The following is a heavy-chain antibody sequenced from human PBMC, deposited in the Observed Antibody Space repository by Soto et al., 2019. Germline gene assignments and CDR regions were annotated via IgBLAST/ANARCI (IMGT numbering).Heavy chain of an antibody. Sequence: QVQLVESGGGVVQPGRSLRLSCAASGFTFSSYAMHWVRQAPGKGLEWVAVISYDGSNKYYADSVKGRFTISRDNSKNTLYLQMNSLRAEDTAVYYCAREQEAGGPIDYWGQGTLVTVSS. V-gene: IGHV3-30-3*01. D-gene: IGHD3-10*01. J-gene: IGHJ4*02. CDR3: AREQEAGGPIDY. CDR2: ISYDGSNK. CDR1: GFTFSSYA.